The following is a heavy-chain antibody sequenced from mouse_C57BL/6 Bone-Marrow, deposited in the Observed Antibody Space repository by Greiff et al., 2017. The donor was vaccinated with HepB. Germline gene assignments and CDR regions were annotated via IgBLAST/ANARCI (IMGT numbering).Heavy chain of an antibody. J-gene: IGHJ4*01. D-gene: IGHD2-2*01. Sequence: EVKLVESGAELVRPGASVKLSCTASGFNIKDDYMHWVKQRPEQGLEWIGWIDPENGDTEYASKFQGKATITADTSSNTAYLQLSSLTSEDTAVYYCTTPYGYDGGDYAMDYWGQGTSVTVSS. CDR2: IDPENGDT. V-gene: IGHV14-4*01. CDR3: TTPYGYDGGDYAMDY. CDR1: GFNIKDDY.